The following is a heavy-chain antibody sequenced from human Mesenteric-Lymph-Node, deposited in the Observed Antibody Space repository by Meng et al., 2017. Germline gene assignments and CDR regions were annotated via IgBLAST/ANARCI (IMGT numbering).Heavy chain of an antibody. CDR1: GGSMSSGGYY. J-gene: IGHJ5*02. Sequence: QVQLEESGPGLVEPSQTLSLTCTVSGGSMSSGGYYWSWIRQHPGKGLEWIGYIYYSGSTYYNPSLKSRVTISVDTSKNQFSLKLSSVTAADTAVYYCARDYYGSGRVDPWGQGTLVTVSS. D-gene: IGHD3-10*01. V-gene: IGHV4-31*03. CDR2: IYYSGST. CDR3: ARDYYGSGRVDP.